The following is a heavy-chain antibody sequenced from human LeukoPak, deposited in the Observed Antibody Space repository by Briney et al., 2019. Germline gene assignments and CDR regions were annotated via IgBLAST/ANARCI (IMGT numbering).Heavy chain of an antibody. CDR3: ARGVPPVGEGGLGYWFDP. J-gene: IGHJ5*02. V-gene: IGHV1-2*04. CDR2: INPNSGGT. D-gene: IGHD3-10*01. Sequence: GASVKVSCKASGYTFTGYYMHWVRQAPGQGLEWMGWINPNSGGTNYAQKFQGWVTMTRDTSISTAYMELSRLRSDDTAVYYCARGVPPVGEGGLGYWFDPWGQGTLVTVSS. CDR1: GYTFTGYY.